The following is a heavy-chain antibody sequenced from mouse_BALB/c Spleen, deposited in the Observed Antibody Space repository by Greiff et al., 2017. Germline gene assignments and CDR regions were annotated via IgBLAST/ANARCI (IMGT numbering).Heavy chain of an antibody. CDR3: AREGYGNYLYFDY. CDR1: GYTFTDYV. D-gene: IGHD2-1*01. J-gene: IGHJ2*01. V-gene: IGHV1-77*01. CDR2: IHPGSGST. Sequence: QVQLQQSGPELVKPGASVKMSCKASGYTFTDYVISWVKQRTGQGLEWIGEIHPGSGSTYSNAKFKGKATLTADKSYNTAYMQLSSLTSEDSAVYFCAREGYGNYLYFDYWGQGTTLTVSS.